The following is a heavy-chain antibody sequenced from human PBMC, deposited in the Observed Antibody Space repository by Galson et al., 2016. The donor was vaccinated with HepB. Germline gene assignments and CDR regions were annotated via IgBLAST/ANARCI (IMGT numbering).Heavy chain of an antibody. CDR2: MNQDGSEK. V-gene: IGHV3-7*01. J-gene: IGHJ5*02. Sequence: SLRLSCAASGFTFSNYWLSWVRQAPGKGLEWVANMNQDGSEKYFVDSVKGRFTISRDNAQNSVYLQMNSLRAEDTAVYYRARNYGPFDLWGQGTLVIVSS. CDR3: ARNYGPFDL. D-gene: IGHD3-16*01. CDR1: GFTFSNYW.